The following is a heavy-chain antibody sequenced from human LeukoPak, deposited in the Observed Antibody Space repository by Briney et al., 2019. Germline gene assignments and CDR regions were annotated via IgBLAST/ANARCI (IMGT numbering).Heavy chain of an antibody. J-gene: IGHJ4*02. Sequence: ASVKVSCKASGYTFTGYYMHWVRQAPGQGLEWMGWINPNSGGTNYVQKFQGRVTMTRDTSISTAYMELSRLRSDDTAVYYCARVPVTTPHSYDYWGQGTLVTVSS. CDR2: INPNSGGT. V-gene: IGHV1-2*02. CDR3: ARVPVTTPHSYDY. CDR1: GYTFTGYY. D-gene: IGHD4-17*01.